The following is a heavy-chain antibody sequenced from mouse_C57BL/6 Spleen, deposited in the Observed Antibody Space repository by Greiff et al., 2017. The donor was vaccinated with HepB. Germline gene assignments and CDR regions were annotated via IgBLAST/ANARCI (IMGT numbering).Heavy chain of an antibody. D-gene: IGHD2-4*01. CDR2: ISSGGDYI. J-gene: IGHJ3*01. CDR1: GFTFSSYA. CDR3: TRWDVYYDYDDGLAY. V-gene: IGHV5-9-1*02. Sequence: EVQLVESGEGLVKPGGSLKLSCAASGFTFSSYAMSWVRQTPEKRLEWVAYISSGGDYIYYADTVKGRFTISRDNARNTLYLQMSSLKSEDTAMYYCTRWDVYYDYDDGLAYWGQGTLVTVSA.